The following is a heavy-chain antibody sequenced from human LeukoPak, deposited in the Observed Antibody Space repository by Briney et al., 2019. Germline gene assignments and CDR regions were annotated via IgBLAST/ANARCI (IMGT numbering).Heavy chain of an antibody. J-gene: IGHJ4*02. D-gene: IGHD4-17*01. CDR3: ARDFAGDRDY. CDR2: INPNGVTT. V-gene: IGHV3-74*01. Sequence: GGSLRLSCAASGFIFRNYWMHWVRQAPGKGLVWVARINPNGVTTTYTDSVKGRFTISRDNAKNTLYLQMNSLRVEDTAVYYCARDFAGDRDYWGQGTLVTVSS. CDR1: GFIFRNYW.